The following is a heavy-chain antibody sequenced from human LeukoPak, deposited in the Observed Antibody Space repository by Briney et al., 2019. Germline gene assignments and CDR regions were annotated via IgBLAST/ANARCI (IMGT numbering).Heavy chain of an antibody. CDR1: GFIFSSYA. Sequence: GGSLRLSCAASGFIFSSYAMSWARQAPGKGLEWVSGISGSGGSTYYADSVKGRFTISRDKSKNTLYLQMNSLRAEDTAVYYCAKERGNGYNYNFDYWGQGTLVTASS. J-gene: IGHJ4*02. D-gene: IGHD5-24*01. V-gene: IGHV3-23*01. CDR3: AKERGNGYNYNFDY. CDR2: ISGSGGST.